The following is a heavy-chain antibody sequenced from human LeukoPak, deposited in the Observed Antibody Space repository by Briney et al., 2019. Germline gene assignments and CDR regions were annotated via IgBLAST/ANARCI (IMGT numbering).Heavy chain of an antibody. CDR3: ARRPRRYCSSTSCYPFDY. CDR1: GGSFSGYY. J-gene: IGHJ4*02. D-gene: IGHD2-2*01. V-gene: IGHV4-34*01. Sequence: KPSETLSLTCAVYGGSFSGYYWSWIRQPPGKGLDWIGEINHSGSTNYNPSLKSRVTISVDTSKNQFSLKLSSVTAADTAVYYCARRPRRYCSSTSCYPFDYWGQGTLVTVSS. CDR2: INHSGST.